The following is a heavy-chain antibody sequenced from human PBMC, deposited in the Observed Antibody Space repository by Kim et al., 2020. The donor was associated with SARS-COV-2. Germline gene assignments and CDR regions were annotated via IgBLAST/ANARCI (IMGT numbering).Heavy chain of an antibody. CDR2: IYYSGST. CDR1: GGSISSSSYY. Sequence: SETLSLTCTVSGGSISSSSYYWGWIRQPPGKGLEWIGSIYYSGSTYYNPSLKSRVTISVDTSKNQFSLKLSSVTAADTAVYYCARHEKGSRGYSGYEYLGYFDYWGQGTLVTVSS. J-gene: IGHJ4*02. D-gene: IGHD5-12*01. V-gene: IGHV4-39*01. CDR3: ARHEKGSRGYSGYEYLGYFDY.